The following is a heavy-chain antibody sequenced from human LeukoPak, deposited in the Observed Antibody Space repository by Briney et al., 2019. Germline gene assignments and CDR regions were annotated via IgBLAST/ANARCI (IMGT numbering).Heavy chain of an antibody. CDR1: GYTFTNYG. D-gene: IGHD3-16*02. V-gene: IGHV1-18*01. CDR2: ISTYNGNT. CDR3: AREDVWGSYRYFDY. J-gene: IGHJ4*02. Sequence: ASVKVSCKASGYTFTNYGISWVRQAAGKGLEWMGWISTYNGNTNYAQKLQGRVTMTTDTSTSTAYMELRSLGSDDTAVYYCAREDVWGSYRYFDYWGQGTLVTVSS.